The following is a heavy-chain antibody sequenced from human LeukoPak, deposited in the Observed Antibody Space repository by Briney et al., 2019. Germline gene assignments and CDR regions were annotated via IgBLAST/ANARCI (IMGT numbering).Heavy chain of an antibody. Sequence: GGSLRLSCTASEFTFGDYAISWVRQAPGKGLEWLGFIRSKDNDGTTDYAASVKGRFIISRDDSKSVAYLEMNDLKTEDTAVYYCTRLIDDYGPDYWGQGTLVTVSS. J-gene: IGHJ4*02. D-gene: IGHD4-17*01. CDR3: TRLIDDYGPDY. V-gene: IGHV3-49*04. CDR2: IRSKDNDGTT. CDR1: EFTFGDYA.